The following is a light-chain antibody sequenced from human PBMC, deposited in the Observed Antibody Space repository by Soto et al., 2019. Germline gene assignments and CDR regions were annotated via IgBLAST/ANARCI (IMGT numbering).Light chain of an antibody. Sequence: EVVMTQSPATLSVSPGERATLSCRASQSISSNLAWYQQKPGQAPRLLIYGASTRATGIPARFSGSGSGTEFTLTISSLQSEDSAVYYCQKYNRWPPRTFGQGTKVEIK. CDR1: QSISSN. V-gene: IGKV3-15*01. CDR2: GAS. CDR3: QKYNRWPPRT. J-gene: IGKJ1*01.